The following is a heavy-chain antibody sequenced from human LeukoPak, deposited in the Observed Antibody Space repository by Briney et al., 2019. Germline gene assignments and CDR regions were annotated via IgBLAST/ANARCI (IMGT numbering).Heavy chain of an antibody. CDR3: ARELSIYWGCDC. J-gene: IGHJ4*02. CDR1: GVTLSNYA. D-gene: IGHD2-8*02. CDR2: ISKGDTDK. Sequence: PGGSLRLSCVASGVTLSNYAMHWVRQAPGKGLEWVAVISKGDTDKFYADSVKGRFTISRDNAKNSLYLQMNSLRAEDTAVYYCARELSIYWGCDCWGQGTLVIVSS. V-gene: IGHV3-30*04.